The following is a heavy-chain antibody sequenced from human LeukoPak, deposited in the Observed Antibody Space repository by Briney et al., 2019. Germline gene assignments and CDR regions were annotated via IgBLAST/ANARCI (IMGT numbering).Heavy chain of an antibody. V-gene: IGHV3-30*02. CDR3: ANRDCRGGRCRSGAP. Sequence: PGGSLRLSCTGSGVTFRSYGMHWVRQAPGKGLEWVAYTRDDASKTWYGGSVKGRFTLSRDNSKNTLYLHMNSVRGEDTAMYYCANRDCRGGRCRSGAPWGQGTLVTVSS. CDR2: TRDDASKT. CDR1: GVTFRSYG. D-gene: IGHD2-15*01. J-gene: IGHJ5*02.